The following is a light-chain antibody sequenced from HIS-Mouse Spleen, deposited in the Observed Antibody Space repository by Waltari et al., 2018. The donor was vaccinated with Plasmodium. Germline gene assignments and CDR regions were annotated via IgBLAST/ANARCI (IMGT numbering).Light chain of an antibody. J-gene: IGLJ2*01. CDR1: SSDVGGYQY. Sequence: QSALTQPASVSGSPGQSTTISCTVTSSDVGGYQYVSWYQQHTGKAPKLMIYEVSNRPSGVSNRFSGSKSGNTASLTISGLQAEDEADYYCSSYTSSSTVVFGGGTKLTVL. CDR2: EVS. CDR3: SSYTSSSTVV. V-gene: IGLV2-14*01.